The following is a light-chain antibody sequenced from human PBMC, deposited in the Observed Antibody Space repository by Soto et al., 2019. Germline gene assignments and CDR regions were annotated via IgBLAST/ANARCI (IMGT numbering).Light chain of an antibody. Sequence: EIVLTQSPVTLSLSPGDIATLSCSASQSLTSQYLAWYQQKPGQAPRLLLFVASSRAAGIPDRFSGSGSGTDFTLTISSLQPEDFAVYYCHKRSNWPPNFGGGTKVDIK. V-gene: IGKV3-11*01. J-gene: IGKJ4*01. CDR1: QSLTSQY. CDR2: VAS. CDR3: HKRSNWPPN.